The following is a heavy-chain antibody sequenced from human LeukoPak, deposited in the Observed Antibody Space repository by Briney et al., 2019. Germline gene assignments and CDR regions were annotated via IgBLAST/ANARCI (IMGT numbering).Heavy chain of an antibody. CDR2: IYYSGST. Sequence: MPSETLSLTCTVSGGSISSSSYYWGWIRQPPGKGLEWIGSIYYSGSTYYNPSLKSRVTISVDTSKNQFSLKLSSVTAADTAVYNCPSHGEKYQLLPSDRWGQGTLVTVSS. CDR1: GGSISSSSYY. CDR3: PSHGEKYQLLPSDR. D-gene: IGHD2-2*01. J-gene: IGHJ5*02. V-gene: IGHV4-39*01.